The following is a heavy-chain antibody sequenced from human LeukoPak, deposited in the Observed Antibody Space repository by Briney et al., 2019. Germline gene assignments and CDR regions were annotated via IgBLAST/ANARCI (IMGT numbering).Heavy chain of an antibody. Sequence: PLETLSLTCIQTRDSIITYYWSSIRHPPGEGVEWSGYIFTSGTSGANPSHKIQVSISVDTSKNKFSLRLNSVTVADTAVYYCARQLPLWFGEQPDYYFDYWGQGTLVTVSS. J-gene: IGHJ4*02. V-gene: IGHV4-4*08. CDR2: IFTSGTS. D-gene: IGHD3-10*01. CDR1: RDSIITYY. CDR3: ARQLPLWFGEQPDYYFDY.